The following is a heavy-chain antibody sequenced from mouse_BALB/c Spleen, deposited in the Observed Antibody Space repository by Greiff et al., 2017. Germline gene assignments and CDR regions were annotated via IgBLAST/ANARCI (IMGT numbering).Heavy chain of an antibody. CDR3: ARHMGRGYAMDY. V-gene: IGHV5-12-1*01. J-gene: IGHJ4*01. CDR2: ISSGGGST. D-gene: IGHD4-1*01. CDR1: GFAFSSYD. Sequence: EVQRVESGGGLVKPGGSLKLSCAASGFAFSSYDMSWVRQTPEKRLEWVAYISSGGGSTYYPDTVKGRFTISRDNAKNTLYLQMSSLKSEDTAMYYCARHMGRGYAMDYWGQGTSVTVSS.